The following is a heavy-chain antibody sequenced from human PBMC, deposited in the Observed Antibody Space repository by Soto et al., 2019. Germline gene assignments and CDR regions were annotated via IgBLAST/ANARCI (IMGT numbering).Heavy chain of an antibody. CDR2: FDPEDGET. V-gene: IGHV1-24*01. CDR1: GYTLTELS. Sequence: GASVKVSCKVSGYTLTELSMHWVRQAPGKGLEWMGGFDPEDGETIYAQKFQGRVTMTEDTSTDTAYMELSSLRSEDTAVYYCATPVWQRSTHYYSYGMDVWGKGTTVTVPS. D-gene: IGHD6-25*01. J-gene: IGHJ6*04. CDR3: ATPVWQRSTHYYSYGMDV.